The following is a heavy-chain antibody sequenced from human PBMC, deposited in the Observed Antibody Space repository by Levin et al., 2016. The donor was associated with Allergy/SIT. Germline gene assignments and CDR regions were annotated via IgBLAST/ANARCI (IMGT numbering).Heavy chain of an antibody. CDR2: ISAYNGNT. D-gene: IGHD2/OR15-2a*01. CDR3: ARVSETIYPYYYYYGMDV. V-gene: IGHV1-18*01. J-gene: IGHJ6*02. CDR1: GYTFTSYG. Sequence: ASVKVSCKASGYTFTSYGISWVRQAPGQGLEWMGWISAYNGNTNYAQKLQGRVTMTTDTSTSTAYMELRSLRSDDTAVYYCARVSETIYPYYYYYGMDVWGQGTTVTVSS.